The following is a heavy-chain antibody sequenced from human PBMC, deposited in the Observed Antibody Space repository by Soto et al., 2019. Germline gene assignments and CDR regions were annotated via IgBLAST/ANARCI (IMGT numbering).Heavy chain of an antibody. CDR3: ARGRYGDY. CDR1: GYAFTTYG. J-gene: IGHJ4*02. V-gene: IGHV1-18*01. Sequence: QVHLVQSGAEVKKPGASVKVSCKSSGYAFTTYGIPWVRQAPGEGLEWMGWISAHNGNTNYAQKLQGRVTVTRDTSTRTAYMELMSLRSGDTAVYHWARGRYGDYCGQGALVTVSS. D-gene: IGHD1-1*01. CDR2: ISAHNGNT.